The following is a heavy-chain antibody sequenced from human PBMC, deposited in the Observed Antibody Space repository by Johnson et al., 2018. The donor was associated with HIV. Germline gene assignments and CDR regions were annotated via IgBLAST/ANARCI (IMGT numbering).Heavy chain of an antibody. CDR1: GFTVNSNY. CDR2: IYSGGRT. CDR3: ARDRLLWFRELWPHDALDI. V-gene: IGHV3-66*01. J-gene: IGHJ3*02. Sequence: MLLVESGGGVVQPGRSLRLSCAASGFTVNSNYINWVRQAPGKGLECVSGIYSGGRTYYADSVEGRFTISRDNSKNTLYLQMNSLRAEDTAVYFCARDRLLWFRELWPHDALDIWGQGTMVTVSS. D-gene: IGHD3-10*01.